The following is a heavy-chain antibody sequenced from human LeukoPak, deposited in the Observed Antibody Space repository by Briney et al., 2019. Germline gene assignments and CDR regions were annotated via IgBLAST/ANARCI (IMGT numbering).Heavy chain of an antibody. V-gene: IGHV3-30*18. D-gene: IGHD3-10*01. CDR3: AKGGTYYYASGSPNPLYY. CDR1: GFTFSSYG. CDR2: ILYDGSNK. Sequence: PGRSLRLSCAASGFTFSSYGMHWVRQAPGKGLEWVAVILYDGSNKYYADSVKGRFTISRDNSKNTLYLQMNSLRAEDTAVYYCAKGGTYYYASGSPNPLYYWGQGTLVTVSS. J-gene: IGHJ4*02.